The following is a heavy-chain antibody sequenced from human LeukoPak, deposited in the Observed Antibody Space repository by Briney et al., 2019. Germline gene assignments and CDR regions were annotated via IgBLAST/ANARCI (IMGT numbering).Heavy chain of an antibody. V-gene: IGHV3-9*01. CDR2: IGWNSNTV. D-gene: IGHD4-17*01. J-gene: IGHJ5*02. CDR3: TKSKDYGDYWFDP. Sequence: GGSLRLSCAASGLKFDGYAMHWVRQAPGKGLEWVAGIGWNSNTVGYADSVRGRFTIRRDNAKNSLFLQMNSLRPEDTAMYYCTKSKDYGDYWFDPWGQGTRVTVSS. CDR1: GLKFDGYA.